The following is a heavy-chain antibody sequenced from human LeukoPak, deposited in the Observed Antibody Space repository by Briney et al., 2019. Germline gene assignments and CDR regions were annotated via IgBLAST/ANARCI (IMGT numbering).Heavy chain of an antibody. CDR3: ARPYRSESYYYMDV. CDR1: GVTFSSYW. J-gene: IGHJ6*03. D-gene: IGHD4-11*01. CDR2: INGDGSSA. V-gene: IGHV3-74*01. Sequence: GGSLRLSCAASGVTFSSYWMHWVRQAPGKGLVWVSRINGDGSSASYADSVKGRFTISRDNAKNTLYLQMNSLRAEDTAVYYCARPYRSESYYYMDVWGKGTTVTVSS.